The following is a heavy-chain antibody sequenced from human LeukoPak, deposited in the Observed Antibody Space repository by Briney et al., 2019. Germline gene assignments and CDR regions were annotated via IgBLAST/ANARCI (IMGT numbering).Heavy chain of an antibody. CDR3: ARERWELLKGYYFDY. J-gene: IGHJ4*02. D-gene: IGHD1-26*01. V-gene: IGHV4-38-2*02. CDR1: GYSISSGYY. Sequence: SETLSLTCTVSGYSISSGYYWGWIRQPPGKGLEWIGSIYHNGKTYYNPSLKSRVTISVDTSKNQFSLKLSSVTAADTAVYYCARERWELLKGYYFDYWGQGTLVTVSS. CDR2: IYHNGKT.